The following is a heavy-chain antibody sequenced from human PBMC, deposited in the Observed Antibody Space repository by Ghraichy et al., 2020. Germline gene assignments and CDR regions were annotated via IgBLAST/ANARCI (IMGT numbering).Heavy chain of an antibody. CDR1: GFTFTSST. CDR3: AAAGGGNLYPDY. J-gene: IGHJ4*02. D-gene: IGHD3-16*01. Sequence: SVKVSCKASGFTFTSSTMQWVRQARGQRLEWIGWIVVGSGNTNYAQNFQERVTITKDTSSNTAYMELSSLRSEDTAVYYCAAAGGGNLYPDYWGQGTLVTVSS. V-gene: IGHV1-58*02. CDR2: IVVGSGNT.